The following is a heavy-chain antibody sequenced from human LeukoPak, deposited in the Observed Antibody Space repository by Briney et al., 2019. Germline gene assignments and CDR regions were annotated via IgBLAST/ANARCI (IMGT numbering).Heavy chain of an antibody. Sequence: SQTLSLTCAVSGGSISSGDYSWSWIRQPPGRALEWIGYIYHSGSTSYNPSLKSRVTISVDRSTNQFSLKLSSVTAADTAVYYCARSEHTAYEYYFDYWGQGTLVTVSS. V-gene: IGHV4-30-2*01. D-gene: IGHD5-18*01. CDR2: IYHSGST. CDR1: GGSISSGDYS. J-gene: IGHJ4*02. CDR3: ARSEHTAYEYYFDY.